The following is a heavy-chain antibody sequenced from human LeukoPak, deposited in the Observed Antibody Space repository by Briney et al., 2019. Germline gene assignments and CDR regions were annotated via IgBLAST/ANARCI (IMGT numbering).Heavy chain of an antibody. CDR3: AKDGLCCGGDCYSPTYFDY. V-gene: IGHV3-23*01. J-gene: IGHJ4*02. Sequence: GGSLRLSCAASGFTFSSYAMSWVRQAPGKGLEWVSAISGSGGSTYYADSVKGRFTISRDNSKNTLYLQMNSLRAEDTAVYYCAKDGLCCGGDCYSPTYFDYWGQGTLVTVSS. CDR2: ISGSGGST. D-gene: IGHD2-21*02. CDR1: GFTFSSYA.